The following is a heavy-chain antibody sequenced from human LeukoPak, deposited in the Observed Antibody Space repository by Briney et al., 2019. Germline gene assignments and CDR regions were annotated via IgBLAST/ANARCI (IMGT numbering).Heavy chain of an antibody. D-gene: IGHD2-21*02. CDR1: GYTFTSYG. CDR3: ARGPVVGTTS. J-gene: IGHJ4*02. V-gene: IGHV1-8*02. Sequence: ASVKVSCKASGYTFTSYGISWVRQAPGQGLEWMGWMNPNSGNTGYAQKFQGRVTMTRNTSISTAYMELSSLRSEDTAVYYCARGPVVGTTSWGQGTLVTVSS. CDR2: MNPNSGNT.